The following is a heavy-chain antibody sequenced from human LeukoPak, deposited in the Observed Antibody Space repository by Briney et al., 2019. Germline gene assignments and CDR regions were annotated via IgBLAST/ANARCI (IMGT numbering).Heavy chain of an antibody. J-gene: IGHJ6*02. Sequence: GASVKGSCKASGYTFTSYGISWVRQAPGQGLEWMGWISAYNGNTNYAQKLQGRVTMTTDTSTSTAYMELRSLRSDDTAVYYCARDGSDIVVVVAAPFFDYFGMEVWGQGTTVTVSS. V-gene: IGHV1-18*01. D-gene: IGHD2-15*01. CDR1: GYTFTSYG. CDR2: ISAYNGNT. CDR3: ARDGSDIVVVVAAPFFDYFGMEV.